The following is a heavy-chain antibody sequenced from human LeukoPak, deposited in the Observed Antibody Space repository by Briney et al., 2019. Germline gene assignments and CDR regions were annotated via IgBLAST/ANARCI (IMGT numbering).Heavy chain of an antibody. D-gene: IGHD4-11*01. V-gene: IGHV3-30*02. CDR3: AKGPSYSNYGWFDP. Sequence: PGGSLRLSCAASGFTFSSYGMHWVRQAPGKGLEWVAFIRYDGSNKYYADSVKGRFTISRDNSKNTLYLQMNSLRAEDTAVYYCAKGPSYSNYGWFDPWGQGTLVTVSS. J-gene: IGHJ5*02. CDR2: IRYDGSNK. CDR1: GFTFSSYG.